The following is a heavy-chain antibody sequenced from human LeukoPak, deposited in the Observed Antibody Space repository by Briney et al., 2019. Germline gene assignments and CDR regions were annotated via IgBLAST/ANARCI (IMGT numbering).Heavy chain of an antibody. V-gene: IGHV3-7*01. Sequence: GGSLTLSCTASGFTFSNYWTSWVRHAPGKGLEWVPSIHQHGNENYFFDSVMGRFTTSRDNAKKSLYLQMSSLRAEDTAVYYCATLNGPLFEYWGQGTLVTVSS. D-gene: IGHD2-8*01. CDR2: IHQHGNEN. CDR3: ATLNGPLFEY. CDR1: GFTFSNYW. J-gene: IGHJ4*02.